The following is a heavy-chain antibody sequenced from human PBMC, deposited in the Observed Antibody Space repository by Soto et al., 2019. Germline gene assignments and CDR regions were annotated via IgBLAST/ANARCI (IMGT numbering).Heavy chain of an antibody. CDR2: IGYDGSNK. Sequence: QVQLVESGGGVVQPGRSLRLSCAASGFTFSSYGMHWVRQAPGKGLEWVAVIGYDGSNKYYADSVKGRFTISRDNSKNTLYLQMNSLRAEDTAVYYCARAPSLQDYWGQGTLVTVSS. CDR3: ARAPSLQDY. CDR1: GFTFSSYG. J-gene: IGHJ4*02. V-gene: IGHV3-33*01.